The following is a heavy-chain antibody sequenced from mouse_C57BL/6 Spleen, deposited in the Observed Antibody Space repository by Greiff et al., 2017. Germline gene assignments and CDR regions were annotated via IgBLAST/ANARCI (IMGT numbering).Heavy chain of an antibody. D-gene: IGHD1-1*01. CDR3: TTGDYGSRAWFAY. J-gene: IGHJ3*01. CDR1: GFNIKDDY. CDR2: IDPENGDT. Sequence: VQLKESGAELVRPGASVKLSCTASGFNIKDDYMHWVKQRPEQGLEWIGWIDPENGDTEYASKFQGKATITADTSSNTAYLQLSSLTSEDTAVYYCTTGDYGSRAWFAYWGQGTLVTVSA. V-gene: IGHV14-4*01.